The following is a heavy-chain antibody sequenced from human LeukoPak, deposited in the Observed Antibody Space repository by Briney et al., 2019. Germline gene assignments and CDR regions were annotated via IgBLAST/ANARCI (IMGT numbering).Heavy chain of an antibody. CDR3: ARWSGYAYFDY. V-gene: IGHV5-51*01. CDR1: GYNFTNYW. Sequence: GESLKISCKSSGYNFTNYWIGWVRQVPGKGLEWMGIIYPGDSDTRYSPSFQGQVTISADKSITTAYLQWSSLKASDTAMYYCARWSGYAYFDYWGQGTLVTVSS. CDR2: IYPGDSDT. D-gene: IGHD5-12*01. J-gene: IGHJ4*02.